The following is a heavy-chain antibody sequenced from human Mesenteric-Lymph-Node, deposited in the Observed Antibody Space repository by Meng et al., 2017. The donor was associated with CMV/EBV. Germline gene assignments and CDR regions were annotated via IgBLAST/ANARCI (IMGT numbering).Heavy chain of an antibody. CDR3: ARGFTSVARGYFDF. D-gene: IGHD5-12*01. Sequence: SETLSLTCSVSGDSFTGGPYYWGWIRQPPGKGLEWIGSFYHGGGTFYTPSLKSRVTVSVDTSKNQFSIKLTSLTATDTAVYYCARGFTSVARGYFDFWGHGTLVTVSS. CDR1: GDSFTGGPYY. CDR2: FYHGGGT. J-gene: IGHJ4*01. V-gene: IGHV4-38-2*02.